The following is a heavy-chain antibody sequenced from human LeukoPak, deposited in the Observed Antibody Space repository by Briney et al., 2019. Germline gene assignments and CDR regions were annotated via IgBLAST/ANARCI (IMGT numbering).Heavy chain of an antibody. CDR3: ARITPKQRITIFGVALDAFDI. Sequence: SQTLSLTCTVSGGSISSGDYYWSWIRQPPGKGLEWIGYIYYSGSTYYNPSLKSRVTISVDTSKNQFSLKLSSVTAADTAVYYWARITPKQRITIFGVALDAFDIWGQGTMVTVSS. CDR1: GGSISSGDYY. CDR2: IYYSGST. J-gene: IGHJ3*02. D-gene: IGHD3-3*01. V-gene: IGHV4-30-4*08.